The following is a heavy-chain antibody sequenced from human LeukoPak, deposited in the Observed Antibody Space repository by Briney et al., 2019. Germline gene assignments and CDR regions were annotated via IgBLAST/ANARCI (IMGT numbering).Heavy chain of an antibody. CDR2: IYYSGNT. V-gene: IGHV4-39*07. J-gene: IGHJ5*02. Sequence: PSETLSLTCTVSGGSISSSRFYWGWIRQSRGKGLEWIGSIYYSGNTYYNPSLKSRVTISVDTSENQFSLKLSSVTAADTAVYYCARDRHYYYGSGSYCGEFDPWGQGTLVTVSS. CDR3: ARDRHYYYGSGSYCGEFDP. D-gene: IGHD3-10*01. CDR1: GGSISSSRFY.